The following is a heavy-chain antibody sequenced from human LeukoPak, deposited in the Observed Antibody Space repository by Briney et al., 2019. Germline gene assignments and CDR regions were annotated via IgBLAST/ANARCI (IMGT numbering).Heavy chain of an antibody. Sequence: PGTSLRLSCSDAGITFSTYVMHWVRQAPGKGLEWVALISYDVINRYCAGSVKAGSIISRDNSKKALYLQMISLRSEDTAVYYCARAEGQYCTSTTCFARQDHWGQGALVTVAS. D-gene: IGHD2/OR15-2a*01. CDR3: ARAEGQYCTSTTCFARQDH. J-gene: IGHJ4*02. CDR1: GITFSTYV. CDR2: ISYDVINR. V-gene: IGHV3-30*03.